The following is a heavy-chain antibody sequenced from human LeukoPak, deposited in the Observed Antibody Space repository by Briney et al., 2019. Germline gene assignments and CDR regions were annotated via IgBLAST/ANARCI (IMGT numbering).Heavy chain of an antibody. J-gene: IGHJ6*02. Sequence: SVKVSCKASGGTFSSYAISWVRQAPGQGLEWMEGIIPIFGTASYAQKFQGRVTMTRDTSTSTVYMELSSLRSEDTAVYYCARVGGIVATTSSYYGMDVWGQGTTVTVSS. V-gene: IGHV1-69*05. CDR3: ARVGGIVATTSSYYGMDV. CDR2: IIPIFGTA. CDR1: GGTFSSYA. D-gene: IGHD5-12*01.